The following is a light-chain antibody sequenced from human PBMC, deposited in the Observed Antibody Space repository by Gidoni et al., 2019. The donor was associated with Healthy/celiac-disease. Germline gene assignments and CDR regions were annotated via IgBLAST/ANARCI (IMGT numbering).Light chain of an antibody. CDR2: AAS. CDR1: QSISSY. Sequence: DIQMTQSPSSLSASVGDRVTITCRASQSISSYLHWYQQKPGKASKLLIYAASSWQSGVPSRFSGSGSGTDFTLTISSLQPEDFATYYCQQSYSTPRTFGQGTKVEIK. V-gene: IGKV1-39*01. CDR3: QQSYSTPRT. J-gene: IGKJ1*01.